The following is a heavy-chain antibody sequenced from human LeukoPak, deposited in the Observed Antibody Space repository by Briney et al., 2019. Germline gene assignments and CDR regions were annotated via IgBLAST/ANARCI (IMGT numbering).Heavy chain of an antibody. CDR2: INQDGSEK. CDR1: GFTVSSNY. CDR3: ARAMDV. Sequence: GGSLRLSCAASGFTVSSNYMNWVRQAPGKGLEWVANINQDGSEKNYLDSVKGRFTISRDNAKDSVHLQMNSLRVEDTAIYYCARAMDVRGQGTTVTVSS. V-gene: IGHV3-7*03. J-gene: IGHJ6*02.